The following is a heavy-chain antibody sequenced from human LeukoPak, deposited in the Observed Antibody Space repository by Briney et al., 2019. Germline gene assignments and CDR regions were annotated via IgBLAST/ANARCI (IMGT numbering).Heavy chain of an antibody. D-gene: IGHD5-12*01. CDR1: GGSISSSSYY. V-gene: IGHV4-39*07. J-gene: IGHJ4*02. Sequence: PSETLSLTCTVSGGSISSSSYYWGWIRQPPGKGLEWIGSIYYSGSTYYNPSLKSRVAISVDTSKNQFSLKLSSVTAADTAVYYCARVETITGFVPQYYFDYWGQGTLVTVSS. CDR2: IYYSGST. CDR3: ARVETITGFVPQYYFDY.